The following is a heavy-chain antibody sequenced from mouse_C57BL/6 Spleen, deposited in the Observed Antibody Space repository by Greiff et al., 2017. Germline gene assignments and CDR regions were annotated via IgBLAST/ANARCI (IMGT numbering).Heavy chain of an antibody. D-gene: IGHD2-4*01. V-gene: IGHV1-82*01. CDR1: GYAFSSSW. CDR3: ARWFYDYDAYAMDY. J-gene: IGHJ4*01. CDR2: IYPGDGDT. Sequence: QVQLQQSGPELVKPGASVKISCKASGYAFSSSWMNWVKQRPGKGLEWIGRIYPGDGDTNYNGKFKGKATLTADKSSSTAYMQLSSLTSEDSAVYFCARWFYDYDAYAMDYWGQGTSVTVSS.